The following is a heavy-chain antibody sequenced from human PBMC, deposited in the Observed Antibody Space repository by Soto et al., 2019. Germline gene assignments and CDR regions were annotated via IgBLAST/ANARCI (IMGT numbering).Heavy chain of an antibody. J-gene: IGHJ6*02. V-gene: IGHV1-18*01. Sequence: QVQLVQSGAEVKKPGASVTVSCKTSGYTFSNYGINWVRQAPGQGREWMGWISGYNGTTNYAQTVQGRVTMTTDTSTGTVYMELRSLKSDDTAIYYCSRFIMVGGWFDPNYYHGMDVWGQGTTVTVSS. CDR2: ISGYNGTT. CDR3: SRFIMVGGWFDPNYYHGMDV. CDR1: GYTFSNYG. D-gene: IGHD6-19*01.